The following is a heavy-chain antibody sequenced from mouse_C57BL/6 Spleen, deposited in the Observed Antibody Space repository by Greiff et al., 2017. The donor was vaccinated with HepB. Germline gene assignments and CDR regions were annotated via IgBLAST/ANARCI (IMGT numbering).Heavy chain of an antibody. V-gene: IGHV1-58*01. D-gene: IGHD1-1*01. J-gene: IGHJ4*01. CDR2: IYIGNGYT. CDR3: AGGTTVVADYAMDY. Sequence: EVKLQESGAELVRPGSSVKMSCKTSGYTFTSYGINWVKQRPGQGLEWIGYIYIGNGYTEYNEKFKGKATLTSDTSSSTAYMQLSSLTSEDSAIYFCAGGTTVVADYAMDYWGQGTSVTVSS. CDR1: GYTFTSYG.